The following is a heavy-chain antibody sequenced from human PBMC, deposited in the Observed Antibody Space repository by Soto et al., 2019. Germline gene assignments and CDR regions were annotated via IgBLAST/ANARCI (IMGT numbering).Heavy chain of an antibody. J-gene: IGHJ6*02. CDR3: ARDPIRYFDWLSPANYYYYYGMDV. V-gene: IGHV3-74*01. CDR2: INSDGSST. CDR1: GFTFSSYW. Sequence: GGSLRLSCAASGFTFSSYWMHWVRQAPGKGLVWVSRINSDGSSTSYADSVKGRFTISRDNAKNTLYLQMDSLRAEDTAVYYRARDPIRYFDWLSPANYYYYYGMDVWGQGTTVTVSS. D-gene: IGHD3-9*01.